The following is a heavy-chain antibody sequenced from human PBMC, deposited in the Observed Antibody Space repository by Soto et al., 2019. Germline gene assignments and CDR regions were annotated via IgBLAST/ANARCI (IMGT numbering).Heavy chain of an antibody. V-gene: IGHV4-34*01. J-gene: IGHJ5*02. Sequence: SETLSLTCAVYGGSFSGYYWSWIRQPPGKGLEWIGEINHSGSTNYNPSLKSRVTISVDTSKNQFSLKLSSVTAADTAVYYCASGYYDFWSGYPNWFDPWGQGTLVTVSS. D-gene: IGHD3-3*01. CDR1: GGSFSGYY. CDR3: ASGYYDFWSGYPNWFDP. CDR2: INHSGST.